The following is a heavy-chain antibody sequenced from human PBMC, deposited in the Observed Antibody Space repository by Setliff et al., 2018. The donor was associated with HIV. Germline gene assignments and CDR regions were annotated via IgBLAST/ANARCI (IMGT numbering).Heavy chain of an antibody. CDR1: GYSFTGYH. V-gene: IGHV1-2*06. D-gene: IGHD3-10*01. CDR2: INPNRGDT. Sequence: GASVKVSCKASGYSFTGYHMHWVRQAPGQGLEWMGQINPNRGDTKSHHKFADRLIMSRDTSLTTVYMELTSLRSDDTAVYYCARVSSFNKIIREAFDIWGQGTLVTVSS. CDR3: ARVSSFNKIIREAFDI. J-gene: IGHJ3*02.